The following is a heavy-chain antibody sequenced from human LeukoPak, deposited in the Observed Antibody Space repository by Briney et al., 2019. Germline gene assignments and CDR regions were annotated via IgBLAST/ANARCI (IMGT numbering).Heavy chain of an antibody. D-gene: IGHD1-7*01. V-gene: IGHV3-48*04. CDR3: ARDVSGGKTGTTFDY. J-gene: IGHJ4*02. CDR2: ISSSSSTI. Sequence: GGSLRLSCAASGFTFSSYSMNWARQAPGKGLEWVSYISSSSSTIYYADSVKGRFTISRDNAKNSLYLQMNSLRAEDTAVYYCARDVSGGKTGTTFDYWGQGTLVTVSS. CDR1: GFTFSSYS.